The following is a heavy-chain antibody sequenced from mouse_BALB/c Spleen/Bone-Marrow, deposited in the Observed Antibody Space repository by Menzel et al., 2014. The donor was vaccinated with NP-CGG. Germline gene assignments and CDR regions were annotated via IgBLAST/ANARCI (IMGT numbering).Heavy chain of an antibody. CDR1: GYSFXSYW. V-gene: IGHV1-61*01. CDR3: AREGWDYDGFDY. D-gene: IGHD2-4*01. J-gene: IGHJ2*01. Sequence: QVQLKQSGAELVRPGASVELSCKASGYSFXSYWMNWVKQRPGQGLEWIGMIHPSDSETKLNQKFKDKATLTVDKSSSTAYMQLSSPTSEDSAVYYCAREGWDYDGFDYWGQGTTLTVSS. CDR2: IHPSDSET.